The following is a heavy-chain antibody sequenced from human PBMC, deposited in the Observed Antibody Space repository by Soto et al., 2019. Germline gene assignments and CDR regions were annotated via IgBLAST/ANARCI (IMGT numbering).Heavy chain of an antibody. Sequence: ASVKVSCKASGYTFTSYYMHWVRQAPGQGLEWMGIINPSGGSTSYAQKFQGRVTMTRDTSTSTVYMELSSLRSEDTAVYYCARDLYDILTGYRAGDYYYYGMDVCRQGPTVTASS. D-gene: IGHD3-9*01. CDR2: INPSGGST. CDR1: GYTFTSYY. V-gene: IGHV1-46*01. CDR3: ARDLYDILTGYRAGDYYYYGMDV. J-gene: IGHJ6*02.